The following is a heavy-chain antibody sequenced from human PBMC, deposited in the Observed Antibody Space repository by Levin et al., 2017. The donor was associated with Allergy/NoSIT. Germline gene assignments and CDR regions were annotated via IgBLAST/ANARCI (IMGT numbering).Heavy chain of an antibody. V-gene: IGHV4-59*01. CDR1: GGSISSYY. Sequence: RASETLSLTCTVSGGSISSYYWSWIRQPPGKGLEWIGYIYYSGSTNYNPSLKSRVTISVDTSKNQFSLKLSSVTAADTAVYYCARDRRILQHWGQGTLVTVSS. D-gene: IGHD2-15*01. J-gene: IGHJ1*01. CDR2: IYYSGST. CDR3: ARDRRILQH.